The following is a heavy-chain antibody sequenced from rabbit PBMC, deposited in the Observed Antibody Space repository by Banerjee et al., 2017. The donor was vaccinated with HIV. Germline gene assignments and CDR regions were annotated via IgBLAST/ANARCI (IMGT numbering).Heavy chain of an antibody. D-gene: IGHD7-1*01. V-gene: IGHV1S40*01. Sequence: QSLEESGGDLVKPGASLTLTCTASGFDLSSYYYMCWVRQAPGKGLELITCILASSGSAYYASWAKGRFTISKTSSTTVTLQMTSLTAADTATYFCARDPFSTDNGLVLWGPGTLVTVS. CDR1: GFDLSSYYY. J-gene: IGHJ6*01. CDR3: ARDPFSTDNGLVL. CDR2: ILASSGSA.